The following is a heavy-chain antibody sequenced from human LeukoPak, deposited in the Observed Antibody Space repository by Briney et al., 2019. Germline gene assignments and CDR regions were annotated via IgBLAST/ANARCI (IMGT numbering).Heavy chain of an antibody. CDR3: AKSRSRYCSGGSCLGYYFDY. D-gene: IGHD2-15*01. V-gene: IGHV3-48*03. Sequence: GGSLRLSCAASGFTFSNYEMNWVRQAPGKGLEWISHISNFGDIIHYADSVEGRFTISRDNDKTSLYLQMNSLRAEDMALYYCAKSRSRYCSGGSCLGYYFDYWGQGTLVTVSS. CDR2: ISNFGDII. CDR1: GFTFSNYE. J-gene: IGHJ4*02.